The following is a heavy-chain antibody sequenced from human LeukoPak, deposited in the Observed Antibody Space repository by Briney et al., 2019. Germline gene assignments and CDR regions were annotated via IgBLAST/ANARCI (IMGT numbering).Heavy chain of an antibody. CDR1: GYTFTGYY. CDR2: INPNSGGT. J-gene: IGHJ4*02. D-gene: IGHD6-13*01. CDR3: ARQYSSSWYARGGYFDY. V-gene: IGHV1-2*04. Sequence: GASVKVSCKASGYTFTGYYMHWVRQAPGQGLEWMRWINPNSGGTNYAQKFQGWVTMTRDTSISTAYMELSGLRSDDTAVYYCARQYSSSWYARGGYFDYWGQGTLVTVSS.